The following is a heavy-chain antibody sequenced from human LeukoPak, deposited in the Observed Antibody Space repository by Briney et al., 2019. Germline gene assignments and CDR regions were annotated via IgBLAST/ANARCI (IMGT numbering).Heavy chain of an antibody. CDR2: IYYSGST. J-gene: IGHJ6*03. CDR1: GFIFSNAW. Sequence: GSLRLSCAASGFIFSNAWMTWVRQAPGKGLEWVGTIYYSGSTYYNPSLKSRVTISVDTSKNQFSLKLSSVTAADTAVYYCARSSEGRYYYDSSGYSYYYYYMDVWGKGTTVTISS. CDR3: ARSSEGRYYYDSSGYSYYYYYMDV. D-gene: IGHD3-22*01. V-gene: IGHV4-4*02.